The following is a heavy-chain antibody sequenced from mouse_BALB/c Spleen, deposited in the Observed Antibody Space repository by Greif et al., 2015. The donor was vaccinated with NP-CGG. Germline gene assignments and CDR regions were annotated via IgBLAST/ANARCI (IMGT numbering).Heavy chain of an antibody. Sequence: QVQLQQPGPELVKPGASVKISCKASGYTFTDYYINWVKQKPGQGLEWIGWIYPGSGNTKYNEKFKGKATLTVDTSSSTAYMQLSSLTSEDTAVYFCARRTGTEAMDYWGPGTSVTVSS. D-gene: IGHD4-1*01. CDR3: ARRTGTEAMDY. V-gene: IGHV1-84*02. CDR1: GYTFTDYY. CDR2: IYPGSGNT. J-gene: IGHJ4*01.